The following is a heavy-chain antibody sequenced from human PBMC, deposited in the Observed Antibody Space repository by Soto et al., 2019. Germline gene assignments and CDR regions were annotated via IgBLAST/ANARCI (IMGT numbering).Heavy chain of an antibody. CDR1: GYTFTNYA. CDR3: ARAPPGGSGSGWGHH. J-gene: IGHJ5*02. V-gene: IGHV1-3*01. D-gene: IGHD6-19*01. Sequence: ASVKVSCKASGYTFTNYAMHWVRQAPGQGLEWMGWINAGNGNTEYSQRFQGRVTITRDTSASTAYMDLSSLSSEDTATYYCARAPPGGSGSGWGHHWGLGTLVTVSS. CDR2: INAGNGNT.